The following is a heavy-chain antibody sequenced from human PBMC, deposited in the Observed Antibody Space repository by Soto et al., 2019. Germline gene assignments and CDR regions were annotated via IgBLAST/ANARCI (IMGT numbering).Heavy chain of an antibody. CDR2: ISAYNGNT. V-gene: IGHV1-18*01. J-gene: IGHJ3*02. D-gene: IGHD2-15*01. CDR3: ARVPIDNYCSGGSCYSVAGAFDI. CDR1: GYTFTSYG. Sequence: QVQLVQSGAEVKNPGASVKVSCKASGYTFTSYGISWVRQAPGQGLEWMGWISAYNGNTNYARKLQGRVTMTTDASTSTAYMELRRLRSDDTAVYYCARVPIDNYCSGGSCYSVAGAFDIWGQGTMVTVSS.